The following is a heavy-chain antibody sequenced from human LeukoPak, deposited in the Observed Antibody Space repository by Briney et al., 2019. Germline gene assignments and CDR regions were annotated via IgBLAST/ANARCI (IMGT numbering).Heavy chain of an antibody. CDR3: VRVRGYWLVRGYLDY. J-gene: IGHJ4*02. D-gene: IGHD6-19*01. CDR1: GGSMSSSSYY. V-gene: IGHV4-39*02. Sequence: SETLSLTCTVSGGSMSSSSYYWGWIRQSPGRGREWIGSIYYSGANHYNPSLKSRVTMSVDTSKNHFSVKLTSVTATDTAVYYCVRVRGYWLVRGYLDYWGQGTQVTVSS. CDR2: IYYSGAN.